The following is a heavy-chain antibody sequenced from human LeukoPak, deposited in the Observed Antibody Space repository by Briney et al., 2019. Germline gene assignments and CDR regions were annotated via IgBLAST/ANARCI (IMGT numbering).Heavy chain of an antibody. CDR2: ISTSGDTI. CDR1: GFTFSDYY. Sequence: PGGSLRLSCAASGFTFSDYYMSWIRQAPGKGLEWISYISTSGDTIYYVDSVRGRFTISRDNAKNSLDLQINSLRAEDTGVYYCARDSVHGYYDSSGYSALFDYWGQGTLVTVSS. V-gene: IGHV3-11*01. D-gene: IGHD3-22*01. J-gene: IGHJ4*02. CDR3: ARDSVHGYYDSSGYSALFDY.